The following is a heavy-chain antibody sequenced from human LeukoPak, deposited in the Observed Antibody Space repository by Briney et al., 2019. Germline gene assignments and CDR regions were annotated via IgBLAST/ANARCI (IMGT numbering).Heavy chain of an antibody. Sequence: GGSLRLSCAASGFTFSSYGMHWVRQAPGKGLERVAVISYDGSNKYYADSVKGRFTISRDNSKNTLYLQMNSLRAEDTAVYYCAKDQSSSGGTERFDYWGQGTLVTVSS. CDR1: GFTFSSYG. CDR2: ISYDGSNK. CDR3: AKDQSSSGGTERFDY. D-gene: IGHD6-19*01. J-gene: IGHJ4*02. V-gene: IGHV3-30*18.